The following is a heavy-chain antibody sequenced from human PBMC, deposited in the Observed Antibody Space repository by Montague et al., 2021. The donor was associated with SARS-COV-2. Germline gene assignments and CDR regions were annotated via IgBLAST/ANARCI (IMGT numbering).Heavy chain of an antibody. D-gene: IGHD5-24*01. CDR3: ARGIDGYNEYFQH. Sequence: RSLSLAASGFTFSSYAMHWVRQAPGKGLEWVALISYDGSNKYSVDSVKGRFTISRDNSKNTLYLQMNSLRAEDTAVYYCARGIDGYNEYFQHWGQGTLVTVSS. J-gene: IGHJ1*01. CDR2: ISYDGSNK. CDR1: GFTFSSYA. V-gene: IGHV3-30*04.